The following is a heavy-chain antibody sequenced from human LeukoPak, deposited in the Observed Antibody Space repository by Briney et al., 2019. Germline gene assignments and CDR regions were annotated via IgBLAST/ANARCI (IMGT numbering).Heavy chain of an antibody. CDR3: ARVLHFDWLLYH. CDR2: ISSSSSYI. V-gene: IGHV3-21*01. Sequence: PGGSLRLSCAASGFTFSSYSMNWVRQAPGKGLEWVSSISSSSSYIYYANSVKGGFTISRDNAKNSLYLQMNSLRAEDTAVYYCARVLHFDWLLYHWGQGTLVTVAS. J-gene: IGHJ5*02. D-gene: IGHD3-9*01. CDR1: GFTFSSYS.